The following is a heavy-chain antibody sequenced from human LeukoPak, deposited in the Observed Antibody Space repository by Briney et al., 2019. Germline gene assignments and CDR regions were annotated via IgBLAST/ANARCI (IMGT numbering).Heavy chain of an antibody. CDR2: IYTSGST. V-gene: IGHV4-4*07. D-gene: IGHD3-10*01. J-gene: IGHJ3*02. Sequence: SETLSLTCTVSGGSISSYYWSWIRQPAGKGLEWIGRIYTSGSTNYNPSLKSRVTMSVDTSKNQFSLKLSSVTAADTAVYYCASGITMVRGAPDDAFDIWGQGTMVTVSS. CDR3: ASGITMVRGAPDDAFDI. CDR1: GGSISSYY.